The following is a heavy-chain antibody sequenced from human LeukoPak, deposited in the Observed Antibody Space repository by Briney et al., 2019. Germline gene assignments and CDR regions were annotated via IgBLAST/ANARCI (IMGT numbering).Heavy chain of an antibody. CDR2: ISWNSGSI. Sequence: PGGSLRLSCAASGFTFDDYAMHWVRQAPGKGLEWVSGISWNSGSIGYADSVKGRFTISRDNAKNSLYLQMNSLRAEDTAVYYCARGYDILTGYYFDYWGQGTLVTVSS. V-gene: IGHV3-9*01. CDR3: ARGYDILTGYYFDY. CDR1: GFTFDDYA. J-gene: IGHJ4*02. D-gene: IGHD3-9*01.